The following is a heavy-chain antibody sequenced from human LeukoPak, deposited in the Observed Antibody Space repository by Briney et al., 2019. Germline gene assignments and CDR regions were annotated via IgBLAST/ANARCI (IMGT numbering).Heavy chain of an antibody. J-gene: IGHJ4*02. CDR1: GFTFDDYA. V-gene: IGHV3-9*01. D-gene: IGHD3-22*01. CDR3: AKDQDPYYDSSGLDY. CDR2: ISWNSGSI. Sequence: PGGSLRLSCAASGFTFDDYAMHWVRQAPGKGLEWVSGISWNSGSIGYADSVKGRFTISRDNAKNSLYLQMNSLRAEDTALYYCAKDQDPYYDSSGLDYWGQGTLVTVSS.